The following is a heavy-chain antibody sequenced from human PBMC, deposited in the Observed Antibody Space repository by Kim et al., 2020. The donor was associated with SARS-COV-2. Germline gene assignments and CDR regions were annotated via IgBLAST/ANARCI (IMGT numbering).Heavy chain of an antibody. V-gene: IGHV5-51*01. D-gene: IGHD2-15*01. CDR2: IYPGDSDT. CDR3: ARRGRRGVSCSGGSCYSRYWGMDV. CDR1: GYSFTSYW. Sequence: GESLKISCKGSGYSFTSYWIGWVRQMPGKGLEWMGIIYPGDSDTRYSPSFQGQVTISADKSISTAYLQWSSLKASDTAMYYCARRGRRGVSCSGGSCYSRYWGMDVWGQGTTVTVSS. J-gene: IGHJ6*02.